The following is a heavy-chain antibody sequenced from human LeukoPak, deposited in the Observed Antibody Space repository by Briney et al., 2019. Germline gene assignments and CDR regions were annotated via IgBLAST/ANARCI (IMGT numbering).Heavy chain of an antibody. CDR2: MNPNSGNT. CDR3: ARTFRRGGITVGATPYYFDY. J-gene: IGHJ4*02. CDR1: GYTFTSYD. Sequence: ASVKVSCKASGYTFTSYDINWVRQATGQGLEWMGWMNPNSGNTGYAQKFQGRVTMTRNTSISTAYMELSSLRSEDTAVYYCARTFRRGGITVGATPYYFDYWGQGTLVTVSS. V-gene: IGHV1-8*01. D-gene: IGHD1-26*01.